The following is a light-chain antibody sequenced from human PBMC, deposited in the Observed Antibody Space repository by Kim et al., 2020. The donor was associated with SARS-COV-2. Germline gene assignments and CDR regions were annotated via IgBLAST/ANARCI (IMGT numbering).Light chain of an antibody. Sequence: DIQMTQSPSSVSASVGDRVTITCRASRGISNYLAWYQQKSGKVPKLLIYGASTLQSGVPSRFSGSGSGTDFTLTISSLQAEDVATYYCQKYNSAPFTFGQGTRLEIK. CDR2: GAS. CDR3: QKYNSAPFT. V-gene: IGKV1-27*01. CDR1: RGISNY. J-gene: IGKJ5*01.